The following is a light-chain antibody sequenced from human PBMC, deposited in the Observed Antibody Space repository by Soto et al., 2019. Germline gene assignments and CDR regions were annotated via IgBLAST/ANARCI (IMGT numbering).Light chain of an antibody. CDR1: QSIGSW. CDR3: QQYNDYPLM. CDR2: DAS. V-gene: IGKV1-5*01. J-gene: IGKJ1*01. Sequence: DIQRTQSPSTLSASVGDRVTITCRASQSIGSWLAWYQQKPGKAPKFLIYDASSLESGVPSRFSGSGSGTEFTLTISSLQPDDFATYYCQQYNDYPLMFGQGTKVDIX.